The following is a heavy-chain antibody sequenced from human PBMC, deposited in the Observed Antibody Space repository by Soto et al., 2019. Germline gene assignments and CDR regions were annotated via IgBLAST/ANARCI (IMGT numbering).Heavy chain of an antibody. V-gene: IGHV3-48*02. J-gene: IGHJ6*02. CDR3: ARPEYSSSSYGMDV. CDR1: GFTFSSYS. CDR2: ISSSSSTI. Sequence: EVHLVESGGGLVQPGGSLRLSCAASGFTFSSYSMNWVRQAPGKGLEWVSYISSSSSTIYYADSVKGRFTISSDNAKNSLYLQMNSLRDEDTAVYYCARPEYSSSSYGMDVWGQGTTVTVSS. D-gene: IGHD6-6*01.